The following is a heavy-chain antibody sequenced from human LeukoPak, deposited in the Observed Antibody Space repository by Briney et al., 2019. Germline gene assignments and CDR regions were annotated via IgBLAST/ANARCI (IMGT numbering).Heavy chain of an antibody. CDR1: GSTFSTNW. CDR3: ARDPTLSC. Sequence: GGSLRLSCAASGSTFSTNWMSWVRQAPGKGLEWVANIKQDGSAKYYVDSVKGRFTVSRDNAKNSVYLQMNTLRAEDTAVYYCARDPTLSCWGQGTLVTVSS. D-gene: IGHD1-1*01. CDR2: IKQDGSAK. J-gene: IGHJ4*02. V-gene: IGHV3-7*01.